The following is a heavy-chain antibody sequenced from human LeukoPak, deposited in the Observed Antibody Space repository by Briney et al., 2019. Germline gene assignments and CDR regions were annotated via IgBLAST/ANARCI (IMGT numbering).Heavy chain of an antibody. CDR2: ISYDGDNE. V-gene: IGHV3-30-3*01. D-gene: IGHD3-16*01. CDR3: ARVRGGRSWYYYGMDV. CDR1: GFTFSNFA. Sequence: GGSLRLSCAASGFTFSNFAMHWVRQAPGKGLEWVAVISYDGDNEYCADPVKGQFTISRDNSKDRLYLQMNSLRPEDTAMYYCARVRGGRSWYYYGMDVWGRGTTVTVSS. J-gene: IGHJ6*02.